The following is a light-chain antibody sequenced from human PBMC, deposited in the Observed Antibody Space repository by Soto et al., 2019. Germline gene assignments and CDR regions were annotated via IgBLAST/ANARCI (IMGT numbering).Light chain of an antibody. Sequence: QSALTQPASVSGSPGQSITISCTGTSSDVGGYNSVSWYQQHPGKVPKIMLYDVSIRPSGVPDRFSGSKSGNTASLTISGLQAEDEADYYCSSYTIISTLVFGTGTKLTVL. CDR1: SSDVGGYNS. J-gene: IGLJ1*01. CDR3: SSYTIISTLV. V-gene: IGLV2-14*01. CDR2: DVS.